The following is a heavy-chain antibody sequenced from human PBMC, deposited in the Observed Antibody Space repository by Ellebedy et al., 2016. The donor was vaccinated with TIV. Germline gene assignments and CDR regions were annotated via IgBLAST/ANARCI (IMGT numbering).Heavy chain of an antibody. Sequence: LSLTCSASGFTFRSYSMHWVRLAPGKGLECVSYIGSSGTIIYYADSVRGRFTVSRDNAKNSLYLQMNSLRAEDTAVYYCARGGTKIFEVAPSWGQGTTVTVSS. J-gene: IGHJ6*02. CDR2: IGSSGTII. D-gene: IGHD3-3*01. CDR3: ARGGTKIFEVAPS. V-gene: IGHV3-48*04. CDR1: GFTFRSYS.